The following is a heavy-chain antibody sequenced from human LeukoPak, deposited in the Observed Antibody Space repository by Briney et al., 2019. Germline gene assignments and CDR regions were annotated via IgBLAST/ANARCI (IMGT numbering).Heavy chain of an antibody. CDR2: FSLRGIT. D-gene: IGHD3-10*01. CDR3: ARDRSGSSFPNWFDP. J-gene: IGHJ5*02. CDR1: GAPVSDFY. V-gene: IGHV4-4*07. Sequence: SATLSLTCSVSGAPVSDFYWSWIRQPAGKGLEWMGRFSLRGITNYNPSLESRVTMSVDTSKNQFSLKLTSVTAADTAVYYCARDRSGSSFPNWFDPWGQGILVTVSS.